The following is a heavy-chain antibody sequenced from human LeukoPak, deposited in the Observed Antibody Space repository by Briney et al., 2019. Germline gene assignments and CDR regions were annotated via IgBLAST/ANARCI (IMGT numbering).Heavy chain of an antibody. Sequence: GGSLRLSCAASGFTFSSYGMHWVRQAPGKGLEWVAVISYDGSSKYYADSVKGRFTISRDNSKNTLYLQMNSLRAEDTAVYYCAKDSGYGAFDIWGQGTMVTVSS. CDR2: ISYDGSSK. CDR1: GFTFSSYG. D-gene: IGHD3-10*01. CDR3: AKDSGYGAFDI. J-gene: IGHJ3*02. V-gene: IGHV3-30*18.